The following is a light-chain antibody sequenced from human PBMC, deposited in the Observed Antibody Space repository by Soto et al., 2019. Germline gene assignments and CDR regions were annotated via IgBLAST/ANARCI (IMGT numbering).Light chain of an antibody. CDR1: QSVSSTY. CDR3: QHYGSSSYS. CDR2: GAS. Sequence: DMVLTQSPGTLSLSPGERATLSCRASQSVSSTYLAWYQQKPGQAPRILIFGASNRATGIPDRFSGSGSGTDFTLTISRLEPEDCAVYYCQHYGSSSYSFGQGTKLEIK. V-gene: IGKV3-20*01. J-gene: IGKJ2*03.